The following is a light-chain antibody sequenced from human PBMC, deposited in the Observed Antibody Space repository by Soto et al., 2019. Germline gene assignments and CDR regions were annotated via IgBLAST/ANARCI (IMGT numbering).Light chain of an antibody. CDR2: DVI. CDR1: RSDVGSYHS. CDR3: CSYAGRYTHV. J-gene: IGLJ1*01. V-gene: IGLV2-11*01. Sequence: QSVLTQPRSVSASRGQSVTISCTGTRSDVGSYHSGSRFQQYPAQGPKRIIYDVIKPPSGVRHHFSGSKSRNTASSTISRLEAEDEPDYFCCSYAGRYTHVFGTRTKVTGL.